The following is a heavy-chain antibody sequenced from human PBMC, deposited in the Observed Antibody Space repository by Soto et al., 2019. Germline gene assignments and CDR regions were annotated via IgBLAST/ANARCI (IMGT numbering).Heavy chain of an antibody. Sequence: QLQLQESGPGLVKPSETLSLTCTVSGGCISSSSYYWGWIRQPPGKGLEWIGSIYYSGSTYYNPSLKSRATISVDTSKTPFSLTLTSVTAAATAVYYCARSMTTVVTLDYWGQATLVTVSS. CDR2: IYYSGST. CDR1: GGCISSSSYY. V-gene: IGHV4-39*01. CDR3: ARSMTTVVTLDY. J-gene: IGHJ4*02. D-gene: IGHD4-17*01.